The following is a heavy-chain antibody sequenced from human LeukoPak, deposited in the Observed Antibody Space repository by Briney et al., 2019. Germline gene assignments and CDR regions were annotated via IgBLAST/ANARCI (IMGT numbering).Heavy chain of an antibody. D-gene: IGHD1-1*01. V-gene: IGHV4-34*01. CDR3: ARDGPWKSDV. CDR2: ICSGGNT. Sequence: SETLSVTCAVYGGSFSDYNWTWIRQPPGKGLEWIGSICSGGNTCYNPSLQSRVTISADSSKNHFFLQLTSATAADTAVYLCARDGPWKSDVWGRGTLVTVSS. CDR1: GGSFSDYN. J-gene: IGHJ4*02.